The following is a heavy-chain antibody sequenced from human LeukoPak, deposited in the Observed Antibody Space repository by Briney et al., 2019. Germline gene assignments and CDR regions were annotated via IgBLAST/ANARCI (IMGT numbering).Heavy chain of an antibody. CDR3: ARVAITYWFDP. CDR2: IYTSGST. Sequence: SGTLSLTCTVSGGSISSGSYYWSWIRQPARKGLEWIGRIYTSGSTNYNPSLKSRVTISVDTSENQFSLKLSSVTAADTAVYYCARVAITYWFDPWGQGTLVTVSS. J-gene: IGHJ5*02. CDR1: GGSISSGSYY. V-gene: IGHV4-61*02. D-gene: IGHD1-14*01.